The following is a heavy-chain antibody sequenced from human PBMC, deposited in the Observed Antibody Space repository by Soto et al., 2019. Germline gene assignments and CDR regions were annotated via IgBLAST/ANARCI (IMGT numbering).Heavy chain of an antibody. CDR1: GFTVSSNY. V-gene: IGHV3-53*02. CDR3: AGATGRY. CDR2: IYSGGNT. D-gene: IGHD1-1*01. Sequence: EVQLVETGGGLIQPGGSLRLSCTASGFTVSSNYMTWVRQAPGKGLEWVSVIYSGGNTYYADSVKGRFTSSRDKSKHTLYLQMNSLRAEDTAVYYCAGATGRYWGQGTLVTVSS. J-gene: IGHJ4*02.